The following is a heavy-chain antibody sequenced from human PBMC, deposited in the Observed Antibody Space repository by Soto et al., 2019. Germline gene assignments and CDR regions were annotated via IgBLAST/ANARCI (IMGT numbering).Heavy chain of an antibody. CDR1: GGSISSYY. CDR2: IYYSGST. CDR3: ARGPPQSYYYYYGMDV. V-gene: IGHV4-59*08. J-gene: IGHJ6*02. Sequence: ETLSLTCTVSGGSISSYYWSWIRQPPGKGLEWIGYIYYSGSTNCNPSLKSRVTISVDTSKNQFSLKLSSVTAADTAVYYCARGPPQSYYYYYGMDVWGQGTTVTVSS.